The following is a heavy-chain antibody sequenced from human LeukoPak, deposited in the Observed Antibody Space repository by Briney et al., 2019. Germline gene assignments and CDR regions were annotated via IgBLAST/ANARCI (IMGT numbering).Heavy chain of an antibody. J-gene: IGHJ5*02. CDR3: ATDSPYYYDSSGVGWFDP. CDR1: GGTFSSYA. CDR2: IIPIFGTA. D-gene: IGHD3-22*01. V-gene: IGHV1-69*05. Sequence: ASVKVSCKASGGTFSSYAISWVRQAPGQGLEWMGGIIPIFGTANYAQKFQGRVTITTDESTSTAYMELSSLRSEDTAVYYCATDSPYYYDSSGVGWFDPWGQGTLVTVSS.